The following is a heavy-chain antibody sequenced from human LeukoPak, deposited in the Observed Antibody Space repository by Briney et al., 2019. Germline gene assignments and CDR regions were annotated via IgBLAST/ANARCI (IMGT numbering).Heavy chain of an antibody. J-gene: IGHJ4*02. Sequence: GASVKVSCKASGYTFTSYYMHWVRQAPGQGLEWMGIINPSGGSTSYAQKFQGRVTMTRDTSTSTVYMELSSLRSEDTAVYYCARWREDYYDSSGYRSRGYFDYWGQGTLVTVSS. D-gene: IGHD3-22*01. CDR2: INPSGGST. V-gene: IGHV1-46*01. CDR1: GYTFTSYY. CDR3: ARWREDYYDSSGYRSRGYFDY.